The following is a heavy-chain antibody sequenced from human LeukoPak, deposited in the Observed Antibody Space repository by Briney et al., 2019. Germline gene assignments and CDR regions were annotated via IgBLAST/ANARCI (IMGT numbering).Heavy chain of an antibody. Sequence: ASVKVSCKASGYTFTDYYMHWVQQAPGQGLEWMGWINPNSGGSIFAQKLQGRVTMTTDTSTSTAYMELRSLRSDDTAVYYCATTYYYDSSGFDAFDIWGQGTMVTVSS. V-gene: IGHV1-2*02. CDR1: GYTFTDYY. CDR3: ATTYYYDSSGFDAFDI. D-gene: IGHD3-22*01. CDR2: INPNSGGS. J-gene: IGHJ3*02.